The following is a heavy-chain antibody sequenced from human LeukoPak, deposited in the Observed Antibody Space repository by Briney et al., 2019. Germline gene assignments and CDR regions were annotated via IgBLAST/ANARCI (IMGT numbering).Heavy chain of an antibody. V-gene: IGHV4-30-4*01. J-gene: IGHJ5*02. D-gene: IGHD4-11*01. Sequence: SETLSLTCTVSGGSISSGDCYWSWIRQPPGKGLEWIGYIYYSGSTYYNPSLKSRVTISVDTSKNQFSLKLSSVTAADTAVYYCARDSNIARFYLWGQGTLVTVSS. CDR2: IYYSGST. CDR1: GGSISSGDCY. CDR3: ARDSNIARFYL.